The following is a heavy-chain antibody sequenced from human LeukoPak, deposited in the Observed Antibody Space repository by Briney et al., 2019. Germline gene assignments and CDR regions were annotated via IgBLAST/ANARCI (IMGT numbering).Heavy chain of an antibody. CDR1: GFTFSTYW. CDR3: TRDFSSGD. D-gene: IGHD3-3*01. V-gene: IGHV3-7*01. CDR2: IKQDGSQK. J-gene: IGHJ4*02. Sequence: PGGSLRLSCAASGFTFSTYWMTWVRQAPGKGLERAANIKQDGSQKYYVDSVKGRFTISRDNAKNSLYLQVNSLRAEDTAIYYCTRDFSSGDWGQGTLVTVSS.